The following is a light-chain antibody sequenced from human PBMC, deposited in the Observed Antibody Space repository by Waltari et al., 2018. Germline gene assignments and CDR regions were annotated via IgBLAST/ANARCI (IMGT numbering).Light chain of an antibody. Sequence: EVVLTQSPATLSLSPGERATLSCRASHNISRYLGWYQQKPGQPPRLLIYDASNRATGVPGRVTGSGSGTDFTLTISSLEPEDLAVYYCQQYGSSPLTFGGGTKVDIK. CDR3: QQYGSSPLT. V-gene: IGKV3-11*01. CDR2: DAS. J-gene: IGKJ4*01. CDR1: HNISRY.